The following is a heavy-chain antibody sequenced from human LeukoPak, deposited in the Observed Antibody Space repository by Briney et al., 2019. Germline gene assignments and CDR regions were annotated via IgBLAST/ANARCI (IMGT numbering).Heavy chain of an antibody. J-gene: IGHJ3*02. V-gene: IGHV4-59*01. CDR1: GGSISSYY. Sequence: SETLSLTCTVSGGSISSYYWSWIRQPPGKGLEWIGYIYYSGSTNYNPSLKSRVTISVDTSKNQFSLKLSSVTAADTAVYYCARFSSWDDAFDIWGQGTMVTVSS. D-gene: IGHD6-13*01. CDR2: IYYSGST. CDR3: ARFSSWDDAFDI.